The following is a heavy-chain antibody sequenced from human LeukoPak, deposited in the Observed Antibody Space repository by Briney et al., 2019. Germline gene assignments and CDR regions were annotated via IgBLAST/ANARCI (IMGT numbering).Heavy chain of an antibody. J-gene: IGHJ4*02. V-gene: IGHV1-2*02. CDR2: INPNSGGT. CDR3: ATSRYYDSGELDY. Sequence: ASVTVSCKASGYTFTGYCMHWVRQAPGPGLEWMGGINPNSGGTHYAQKFQGRVPMTRDTSISTAYMELSRLRSDDTAVYYCATSRYYDSGELDYWGQGTLVTVSS. CDR1: GYTFTGYC. D-gene: IGHD3-22*01.